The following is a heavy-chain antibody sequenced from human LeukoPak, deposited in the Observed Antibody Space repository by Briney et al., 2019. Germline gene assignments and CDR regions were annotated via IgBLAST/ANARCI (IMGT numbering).Heavy chain of an antibody. J-gene: IGHJ5*02. Sequence: PSETLSLTCTVSGGSISSGSYYWSWIWQPAGKGLEWIGRIYTSGSTNYNPSLKSRVTISVDTSKNQFSLKLSSVTAADTAVYYCAREELTAAGGVFDPWGQGTLVTVSS. V-gene: IGHV4-61*02. CDR2: IYTSGST. CDR3: AREELTAAGGVFDP. CDR1: GGSISSGSYY. D-gene: IGHD6-13*01.